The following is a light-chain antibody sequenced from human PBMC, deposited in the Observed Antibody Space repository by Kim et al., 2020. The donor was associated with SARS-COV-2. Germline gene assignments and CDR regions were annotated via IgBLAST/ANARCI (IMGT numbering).Light chain of an antibody. J-gene: IGLJ3*02. CDR1: SSNIGAGYD. CDR3: QSYDSSLSGRV. Sequence: QRVTISCTGSSSNIGAGYDVHWYQQLPGTAPQLLIYGNTNRPSGVPDRFSGSKSGTSASLAITGLRAEDEADYFCQSYDSSLSGRVFGGGTQLTVL. V-gene: IGLV1-40*01. CDR2: GNT.